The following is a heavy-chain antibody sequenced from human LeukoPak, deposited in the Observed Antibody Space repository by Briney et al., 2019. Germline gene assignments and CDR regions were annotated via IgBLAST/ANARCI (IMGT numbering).Heavy chain of an antibody. Sequence: PGGSLRLSCAASGFTFSSYSMNWVRQAPGKGLEWVSSISSSSSYIYYADSVKGRFTISRDNAKNSLYLQMNSLRAEDTAAYYCAREQPPIVVVPFSNYYYGMDVWGQGTTVTVSS. CDR3: AREQPPIVVVPFSNYYYGMDV. CDR1: GFTFSSYS. J-gene: IGHJ6*02. D-gene: IGHD2-2*01. CDR2: ISSSSSYI. V-gene: IGHV3-21*01.